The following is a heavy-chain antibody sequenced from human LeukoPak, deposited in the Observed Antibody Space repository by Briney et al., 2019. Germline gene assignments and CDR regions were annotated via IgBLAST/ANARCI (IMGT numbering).Heavy chain of an antibody. V-gene: IGHV4-4*07. CDR3: ARWHMNSQDV. J-gene: IGHJ6*02. CDR2: IYVGGST. Sequence: SETLSLTCTVSDGSISYYYWSWIRQPAGKGLEWIGRIYVGGSTNYSPSLKSRVSMSLDKPKNQLSLKLISVSAADTAVYYCARWHMNSQDVWGRGTAVTVS. CDR1: DGSISYYY. D-gene: IGHD4-23*01.